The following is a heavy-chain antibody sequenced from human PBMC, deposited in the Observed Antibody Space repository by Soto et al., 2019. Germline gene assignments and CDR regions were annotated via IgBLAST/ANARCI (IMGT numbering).Heavy chain of an antibody. V-gene: IGHV1-69*01. CDR2: INSCSETT. CDR3: VRPGLQRGSSEFDT. J-gene: IGHJ5*02. CDR1: GGTFRSYG. D-gene: IGHD3-16*01. Sequence: QVQLVQSGAEVKKPGSSVKVSCKASGGTFRSYGVTWVRQAPGQGLECVGVINSCSETTNYAQRFQGRVTITADESTSTAYMELISLRSEDTAVYYCVRPGLQRGSSEFDTWGQGPLVIASS.